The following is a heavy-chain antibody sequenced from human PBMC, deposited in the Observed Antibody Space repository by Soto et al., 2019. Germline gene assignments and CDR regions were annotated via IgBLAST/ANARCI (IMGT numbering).Heavy chain of an antibody. J-gene: IGHJ5*02. D-gene: IGHD6-19*01. CDR1: GYTFTSYY. V-gene: IGHV1-46*01. CDR2: INPSGGGT. CDR3: ARVKASGWLNWFDP. Sequence: ASVKVSCKASGYTFTSYYMHWVRQAPGQGLEWMGIINPSGGGTSYAQKLQGRVTMTTDTSTSTAYMELRSLRSDDTAVYYCARVKASGWLNWFDPWGQGTLVTVSS.